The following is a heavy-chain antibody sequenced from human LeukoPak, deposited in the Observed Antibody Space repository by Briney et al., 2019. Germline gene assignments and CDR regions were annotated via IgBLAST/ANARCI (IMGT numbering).Heavy chain of an antibody. CDR1: GYTFPSIG. D-gene: IGHD3-22*01. CDR3: ARGPLSYYYDSSGSGY. CDR2: ISAYNGNT. Sequence: GAPVKVPCKASGYTFPSIGYSWVRQAPGQGLEGMGWISAYNGNTNYAQKLQGRVTMTTDTSTSTAYMELRSLRSDDTAVYYCARGPLSYYYDSSGSGYWGQGTLVTVSS. J-gene: IGHJ4*02. V-gene: IGHV1-18*01.